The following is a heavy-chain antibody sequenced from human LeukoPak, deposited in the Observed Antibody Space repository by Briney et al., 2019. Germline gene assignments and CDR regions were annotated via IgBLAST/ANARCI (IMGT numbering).Heavy chain of an antibody. J-gene: IGHJ6*03. CDR3: ARDPGYCSGGSCQYYYYYYMDV. CDR1: GFTFSSYS. D-gene: IGHD2-15*01. V-gene: IGHV3-21*01. Sequence: GGSLRLSCAASGFTFSSYSMNWVRQAPGKGLEWVSSISSSSSYVYYADSVKGRFTISRDNAKNSLYLQMNSLRAEDTAVYYCARDPGYCSGGSCQYYYYYYMDVWGKGTTVTVSS. CDR2: ISSSSSYV.